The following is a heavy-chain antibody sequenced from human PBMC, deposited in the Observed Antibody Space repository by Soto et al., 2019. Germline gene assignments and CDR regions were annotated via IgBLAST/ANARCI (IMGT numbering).Heavy chain of an antibody. Sequence: LGLSLKISCKGCGYSFANYWIGLVRQMPGKGLEWMGIIFPADSDTKYRPSFQGQVTISADKSISTAYLQWNSLKASDTAMYYCAFPYGDSLFGNYWGQGTLVTVSS. J-gene: IGHJ4*02. CDR2: IFPADSDT. CDR1: GYSFANYW. V-gene: IGHV5-51*01. CDR3: AFPYGDSLFGNY. D-gene: IGHD4-17*01.